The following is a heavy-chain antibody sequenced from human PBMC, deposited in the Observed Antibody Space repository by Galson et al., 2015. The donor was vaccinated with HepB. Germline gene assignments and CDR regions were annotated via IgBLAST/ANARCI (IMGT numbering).Heavy chain of an antibody. CDR2: IIPIFGTA. CDR1: GGTFSSYA. Sequence: SVKVSCKASGGTFSSYAISWVRQAPGQGLEWMGGIIPIFGTANYAQKFQGRVTITADESTSTAYMELSSLRSEDTAVYYCTGGERITMVRGVIERDFDYWGQGTLVTVSS. V-gene: IGHV1-69*13. D-gene: IGHD3-10*01. CDR3: TGGERITMVRGVIERDFDY. J-gene: IGHJ4*02.